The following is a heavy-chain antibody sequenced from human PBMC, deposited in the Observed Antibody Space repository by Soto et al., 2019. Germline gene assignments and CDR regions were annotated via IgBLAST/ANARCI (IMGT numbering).Heavy chain of an antibody. V-gene: IGHV3-74*01. CDR2: INSDGSRT. CDR1: GFPFSSXS. Sequence: LXLXCAASGFPFSSXSMHWGSQAPGKGLVWVSRINSDGSRTSYADSVKGRFTISRDNAKNTLYLQMNSLRAEDTAVYYCARVGEAMVPFDYWGQGTLGTVSS. CDR3: ARVGEAMVPFDY. D-gene: IGHD3-10*01. J-gene: IGHJ4*02.